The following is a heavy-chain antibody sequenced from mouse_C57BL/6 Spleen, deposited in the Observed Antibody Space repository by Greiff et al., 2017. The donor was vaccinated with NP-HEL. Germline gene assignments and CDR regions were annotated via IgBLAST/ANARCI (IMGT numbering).Heavy chain of an antibody. J-gene: IGHJ1*03. D-gene: IGHD1-1*01. CDR3: ARSPYYGSSYWYFDV. CDR1: GYTFTSYW. Sequence: QVQLQQSGAELVKPGASVKLSCKASGYTFTSYWMHWVKQRPGQGLEWIGMFHPNSGSTNYNEKFKSKATLTVDKSSSTAYMQLSSLTSEDSAVYYCARSPYYGSSYWYFDVWGTGTTVTVSS. CDR2: FHPNSGST. V-gene: IGHV1-64*01.